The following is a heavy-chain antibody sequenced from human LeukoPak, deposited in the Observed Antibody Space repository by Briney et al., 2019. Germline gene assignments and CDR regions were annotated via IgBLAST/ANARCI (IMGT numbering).Heavy chain of an antibody. J-gene: IGHJ4*02. Sequence: GRSLRLSCAASGFTFSSYGMHWVRQAPGKGLEWVAVISYDGSNKYYADSVKGRFTISRDNSKNTLYLQMGSLRAEDMAVYYCARDGGLHSGYYWGQGTLVTVSS. CDR2: ISYDGSNK. D-gene: IGHD4-11*01. CDR1: GFTFSSYG. V-gene: IGHV3-30*03. CDR3: ARDGGLHSGYY.